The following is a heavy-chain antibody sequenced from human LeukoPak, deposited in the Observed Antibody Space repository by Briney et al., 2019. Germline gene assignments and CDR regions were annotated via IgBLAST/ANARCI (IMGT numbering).Heavy chain of an antibody. V-gene: IGHV1-46*01. CDR2: INPSGGST. J-gene: IGHJ4*02. D-gene: IGHD6-19*01. CDR3: ARDRSIAVAGTRGYFDY. Sequence: ASVKVSCKASGYTFTSYYMHWVRQAPGQGLEWMGIINPSGGSTSYAQEFQGRVTMTRDTSTSTVYMELSSLRSEDTAVYYCARDRSIAVAGTRGYFDYWGQGTLVTVSS. CDR1: GYTFTSYY.